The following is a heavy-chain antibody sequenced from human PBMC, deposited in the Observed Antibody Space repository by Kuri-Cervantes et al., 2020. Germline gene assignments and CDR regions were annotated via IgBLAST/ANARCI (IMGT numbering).Heavy chain of an antibody. CDR1: GYTFTGDY. J-gene: IGHJ4*02. CDR3: ARGNGPSPFRLDY. V-gene: IGHV1-2*02. D-gene: IGHD2-8*01. Sequence: ASVKVSCRASGYTFTGDYMHWVRQAPGQGLEWMGWINPNSGGTNYAQKFQGRVTMTRDTSISTAYMELSRLRSDDTAVYYCARGNGPSPFRLDYWGQGTPVTVSS. CDR2: INPNSGGT.